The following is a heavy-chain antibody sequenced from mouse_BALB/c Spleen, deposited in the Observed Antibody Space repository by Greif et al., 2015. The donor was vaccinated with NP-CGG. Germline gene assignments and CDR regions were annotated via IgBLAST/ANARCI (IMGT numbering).Heavy chain of an antibody. Sequence: QVQLQQSGAELVRPGTSVKVSCKASGYAFTNYLIEWVKQRPGQGLEWIGVINPGSGGTNYNETFKGKATLTADKSSSTAYMQLSSLTSDDSAVYFCAYGSRFAYWGQGTLVTVSA. CDR2: INPGSGGT. CDR3: AYGSRFAY. CDR1: GYAFTNYL. V-gene: IGHV1-54*01. J-gene: IGHJ3*01. D-gene: IGHD1-1*01.